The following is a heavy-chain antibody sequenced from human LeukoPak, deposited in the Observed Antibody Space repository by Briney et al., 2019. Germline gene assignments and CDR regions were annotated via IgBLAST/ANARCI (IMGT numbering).Heavy chain of an antibody. CDR3: ARDGRGYSAWDDAFDI. CDR1: GFTFSSYA. CDR2: ISYDGSNK. Sequence: GRSLRLSCAASGFTFSSYAMHWVRQAPGKGLEWVAVISYDGSNKYCADSVKGRFTISRDNSKNTLYLQMNSLRAEDTAVYYCARDGRGYSAWDDAFDIWGQGTMVTVSS. V-gene: IGHV3-30-3*01. D-gene: IGHD5-18*01. J-gene: IGHJ3*02.